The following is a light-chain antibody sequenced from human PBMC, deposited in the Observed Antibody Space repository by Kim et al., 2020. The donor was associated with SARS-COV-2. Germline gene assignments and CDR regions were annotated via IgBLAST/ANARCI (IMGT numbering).Light chain of an antibody. CDR2: GSS. CDR1: QSVSSTY. CDR3: HQYGGSPFT. Sequence: LSPGEGASLSCRASQSVSSTYLAWYQQKAGQAPRLLIYGSSDRATGIPDRFSGSGSGTDFTLTISRLEPEDCAVYYCHQYGGSPFTFGGGTKLEI. J-gene: IGKJ4*01. V-gene: IGKV3-20*01.